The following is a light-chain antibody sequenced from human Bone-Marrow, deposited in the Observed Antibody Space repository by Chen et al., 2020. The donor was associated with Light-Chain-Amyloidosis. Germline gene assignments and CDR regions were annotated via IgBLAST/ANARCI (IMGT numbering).Light chain of an antibody. J-gene: IGLJ2*01. CDR2: YDT. CDR1: DIGSKS. CDR3: QVWDATTLHVV. Sequence: SFVLTQSPSVSMAPGQTASITCGGNDIGSKSVHWYQQRPGQAPVLVIYYDTDRPSGIPERFSGSNSGNTAPLTISRVEAGDEADYYCQVWDATTLHVVFGGGTKLTVL. V-gene: IGLV3-21*04.